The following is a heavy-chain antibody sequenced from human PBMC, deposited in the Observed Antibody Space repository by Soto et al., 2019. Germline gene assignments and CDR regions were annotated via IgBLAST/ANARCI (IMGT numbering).Heavy chain of an antibody. Sequence: GASVKVSCKASGYTFTSYGISWVRQAPGQGLEWMGWISAYNGNTNYAQKLQGRVTMTTDTSTSTAYMELRSLRSDDTAVYYCARDRMVVIPTGNWFDPWGQGALVTVCS. D-gene: IGHD3-22*01. CDR3: ARDRMVVIPTGNWFDP. J-gene: IGHJ5*02. CDR2: ISAYNGNT. V-gene: IGHV1-18*01. CDR1: GYTFTSYG.